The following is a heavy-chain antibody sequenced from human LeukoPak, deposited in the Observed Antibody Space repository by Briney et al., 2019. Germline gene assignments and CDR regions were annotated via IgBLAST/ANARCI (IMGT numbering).Heavy chain of an antibody. CDR1: GGSFSGYY. CDR2: INHSGST. D-gene: IGHD6-19*01. V-gene: IGHV4-34*01. CDR3: ARALRYSSGCGY. Sequence: SETLSLTCAVYGGSFSGYYWSWIHQPPGKGLEWIGEINHSGSTNYNPSLKSRVTISVDTSKNQFSLKLSSVTAADTAVYYCARALRYSSGCGYWGQGTLVTVSS. J-gene: IGHJ4*02.